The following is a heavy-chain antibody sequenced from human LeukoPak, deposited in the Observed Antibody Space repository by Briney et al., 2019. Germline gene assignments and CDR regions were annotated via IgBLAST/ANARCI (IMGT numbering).Heavy chain of an antibody. D-gene: IGHD3-9*01. CDR3: ARGAHYDILTGYFLWNYYYYGMDV. CDR1: GYTFTSYG. V-gene: IGHV1-18*01. Sequence: GASVKVSCKASGYTFTSYGISWVRQAPGQGLEWMGWISAYNGNTNYAQKLQGRVTMTTDTSTSTAYMELRSLRSDYTAVYYCARGAHYDILTGYFLWNYYYYGMDVWGQGTTVTVSS. CDR2: ISAYNGNT. J-gene: IGHJ6*02.